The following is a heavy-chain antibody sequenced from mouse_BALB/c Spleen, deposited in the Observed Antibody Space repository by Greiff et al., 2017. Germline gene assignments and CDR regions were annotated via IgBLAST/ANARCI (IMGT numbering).Heavy chain of an antibody. CDR2: IYPGDGDT. CDR1: GYAFSSSW. V-gene: IGHV1-82*01. CDR3: ARSLLRLHAMDY. D-gene: IGHD1-2*01. Sequence: QVQLQQSGPELVKPGASVKISCKASGYAFSSSWMNWVKQRPGQGLEWIGRIYPGDGDTNYNGKFKGKATLTADKSSSTAYMQLSSLTSVDSAVYFCARSLLRLHAMDYWGQGTSVTVSS. J-gene: IGHJ4*01.